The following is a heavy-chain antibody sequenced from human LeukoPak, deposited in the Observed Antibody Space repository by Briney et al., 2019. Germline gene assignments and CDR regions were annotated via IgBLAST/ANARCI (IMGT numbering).Heavy chain of an antibody. CDR2: SSSTSTR. Sequence: PGGSLRLSCGASGVTFSNYSMNWVRQAPGKGLEWVSYSSSTSTRYYADSVKGRFTISRETAKNSLYLQMNSLRAEDTAVYYCARAGSHRNSGYDYWGQGTLVTVFS. V-gene: IGHV3-48*04. D-gene: IGHD5-12*01. CDR3: ARAGSHRNSGYDY. CDR1: GVTFSNYS. J-gene: IGHJ4*02.